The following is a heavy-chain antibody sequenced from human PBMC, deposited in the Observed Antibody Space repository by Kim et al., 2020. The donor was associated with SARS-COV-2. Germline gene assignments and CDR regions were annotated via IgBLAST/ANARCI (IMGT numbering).Heavy chain of an antibody. CDR2: LSDDGSNK. V-gene: IGHV3-30*18. Sequence: GGSLRLSCAASGCTFSTYAMHWVRQAPGKRLEWVAVLSDDGSNKYYADSVKGRFTISRDHSKNTLYLQMNSLRAEDTSLYYCAKGAFSYGTIDYWGQGTL. D-gene: IGHD5-18*01. CDR1: GCTFSTYA. J-gene: IGHJ4*02. CDR3: AKGAFSYGTIDY.